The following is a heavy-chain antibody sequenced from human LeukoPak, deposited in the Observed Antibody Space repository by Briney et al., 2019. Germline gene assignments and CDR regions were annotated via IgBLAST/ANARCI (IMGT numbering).Heavy chain of an antibody. CDR2: IYPGDSDT. V-gene: IGHV5-51*01. D-gene: IGHD4-17*01. Sequence: GESLKISCKASGYSLTNYWIGWVRQMPGKGLEWMGIIYPGDSDTRYSPSFQGRVTISADKSINTAYLQWSTLKASDTAMYYCARRGDYGRPFDYWGQGTLVTVSS. J-gene: IGHJ4*02. CDR1: GYSLTNYW. CDR3: ARRGDYGRPFDY.